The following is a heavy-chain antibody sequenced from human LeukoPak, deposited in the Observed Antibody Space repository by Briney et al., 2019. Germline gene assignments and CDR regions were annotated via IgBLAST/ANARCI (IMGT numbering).Heavy chain of an antibody. V-gene: IGHV3-30*04. CDR2: ISYDGVNK. CDR1: GFTFSTYT. D-gene: IGHD2-21*02. Sequence: GGSLRLSCAASGFTFSTYTIHWVRQAPGKGLDWLALISYDGVNKYYGDSVKGRFTISRDNSKNTLYLQMNSLRAEDTAVYHCARDLFCGGDCYSGYWGQGTLVTVSS. CDR3: ARDLFCGGDCYSGY. J-gene: IGHJ4*02.